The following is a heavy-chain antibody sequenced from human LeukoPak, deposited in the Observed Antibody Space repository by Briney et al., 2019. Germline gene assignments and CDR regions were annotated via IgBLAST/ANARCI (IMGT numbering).Heavy chain of an antibody. CDR1: GFTFSNSA. V-gene: IGHV3-23*01. J-gene: IGHJ3*01. CDR3: AKLSVGTTMLGAFDL. Sequence: PGGSLRLSCAASGFTFSNSAMSWVRQAPGKGLEWVSAISGSGGSTYYADSVKGRFTISRDNSKNMLYLQMNSLRAEDTAIYHCAKLSVGTTMLGAFDLWGQGTMVTVSS. CDR2: ISGSGGST. D-gene: IGHD1-26*01.